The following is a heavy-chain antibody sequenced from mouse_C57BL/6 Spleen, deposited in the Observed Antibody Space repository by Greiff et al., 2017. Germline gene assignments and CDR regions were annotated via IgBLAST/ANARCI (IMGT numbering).Heavy chain of an antibody. V-gene: IGHV14-1*01. CDR3: TNSNYEVWYFDV. CDR1: GFNIKDYY. Sequence: EVQLQQSGAELVRPGASVKLSCTASGFNIKDYYMHWVKQRPEQGLEWIGRIDPEDGDTEYAPKFQGKATMTADTSSNTAYLQLSSLTSEDTAVYYCTNSNYEVWYFDVWGTGTTVTVSS. J-gene: IGHJ1*03. D-gene: IGHD2-5*01. CDR2: IDPEDGDT.